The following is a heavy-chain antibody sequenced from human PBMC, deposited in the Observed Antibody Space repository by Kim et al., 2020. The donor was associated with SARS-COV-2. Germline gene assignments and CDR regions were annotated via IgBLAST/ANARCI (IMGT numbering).Heavy chain of an antibody. CDR3: ARFAAGSSSSDWFDP. V-gene: IGHV4-59*01. D-gene: IGHD6-6*01. J-gene: IGHJ5*02. Sequence: PSRKSRVTISVDTSKSQFSLKLSSVTAADTAVYYCARFAAGSSSSDWFDPWGQGTLVTVSS.